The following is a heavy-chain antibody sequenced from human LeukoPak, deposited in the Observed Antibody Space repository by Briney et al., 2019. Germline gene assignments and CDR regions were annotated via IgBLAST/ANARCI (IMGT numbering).Heavy chain of an antibody. CDR1: GGSISSGGYY. Sequence: KSSETLSLTCTVSGGSISSGGYYWSWIRQHPGKGLEWIGYIYYSGSTYYNPSLKSRVTISVDTSKNQFSLKLSSVTAADTAVYYCAREHYQLLFSHYYYYMDVWGKGTTVTVSS. CDR3: AREHYQLLFSHYYYYMDV. V-gene: IGHV4-31*03. D-gene: IGHD2-2*01. CDR2: IYYSGST. J-gene: IGHJ6*03.